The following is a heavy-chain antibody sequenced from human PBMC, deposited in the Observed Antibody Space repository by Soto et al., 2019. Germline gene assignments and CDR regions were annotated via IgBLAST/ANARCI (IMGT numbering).Heavy chain of an antibody. V-gene: IGHV3-30*04. D-gene: IGHD6-19*01. CDR1: GFMFSAYA. CDR3: ARDPSPYTSGWYGIDF. J-gene: IGHJ4*01. Sequence: GGSLRLSXAASGFMFSAYAMLWARQAPGKGLEWVAAISYDGTNKYYADSIKGRFTISRDNSANTLFLQVNSLRREDTAMYYCARDPSPYTSGWYGIDFWGHGTLVTVSS. CDR2: ISYDGTNK.